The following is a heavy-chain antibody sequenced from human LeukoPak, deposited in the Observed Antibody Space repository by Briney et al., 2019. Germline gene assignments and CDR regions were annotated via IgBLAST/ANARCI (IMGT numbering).Heavy chain of an antibody. J-gene: IGHJ4*02. Sequence: GGSPRLSCAASGFTFNSYWMHWLRQTPGKGLVWVLHIKTDGSTTNYADSVRGRFTISRDNAKNTLYLQMNSLRAEDTAVYYCARDGVSGAPDYWGQGTLVTVSP. CDR1: GFTFNSYW. CDR2: IKTDGSTT. V-gene: IGHV3-74*01. CDR3: ARDGVSGAPDY. D-gene: IGHD2-8*02.